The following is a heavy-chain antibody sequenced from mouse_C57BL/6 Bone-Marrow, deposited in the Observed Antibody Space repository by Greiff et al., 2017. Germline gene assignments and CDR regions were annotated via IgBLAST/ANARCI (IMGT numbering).Heavy chain of an antibody. J-gene: IGHJ3*01. CDR3: ARRSIYYGNYVGFAY. D-gene: IGHD2-1*01. V-gene: IGHV1-55*01. Sequence: QVQLQQPGAELVKPGASVKMSCTASGYTFTSYWITWVKQRPGQGLEWIGDIYPGSGSTNYNEKFKSKATLTVDTSSSTAYMQLSSLTSEDSAVSYCARRSIYYGNYVGFAYWGQGTLVTVSA. CDR1: GYTFTSYW. CDR2: IYPGSGST.